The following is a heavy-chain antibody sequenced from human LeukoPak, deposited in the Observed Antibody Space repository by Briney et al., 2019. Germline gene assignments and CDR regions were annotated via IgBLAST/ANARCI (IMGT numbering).Heavy chain of an antibody. CDR3: AREGSLLWFGELSRWFDP. J-gene: IGHJ5*02. CDR2: INPSGGST. V-gene: IGHV1-46*01. Sequence: ASVKVSCKASGYTFTGYYMHWVRQAPGQGLEWMGIINPSGGSTSYVQKFQGRVTMTRDTSTSTVYMELSSLRSEDTAVYYCAREGSLLWFGELSRWFDPWGQGTLVTVSS. D-gene: IGHD3-10*01. CDR1: GYTFTGYY.